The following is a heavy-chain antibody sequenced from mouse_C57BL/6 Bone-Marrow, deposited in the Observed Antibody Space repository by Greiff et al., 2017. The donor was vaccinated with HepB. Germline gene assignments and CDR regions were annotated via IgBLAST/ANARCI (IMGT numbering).Heavy chain of an antibody. D-gene: IGHD1-2*01. CDR3: ARRALLRPFAY. Sequence: VQLQQPGAELVRPGSSVKLSCKASGYTFTSYWMDWVKQRPGQGLEWIGNIYPSDSETHYNQKFKDKATLTVDKSSSTAYMQLSSLTSEDSAVYYCARRALLRPFAYWGQGTLVTVSA. CDR2: IYPSDSET. CDR1: GYTFTSYW. V-gene: IGHV1-61*01. J-gene: IGHJ3*01.